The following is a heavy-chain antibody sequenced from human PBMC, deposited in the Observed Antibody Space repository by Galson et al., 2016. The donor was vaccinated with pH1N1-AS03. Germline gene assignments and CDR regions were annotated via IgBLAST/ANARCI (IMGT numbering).Heavy chain of an antibody. CDR3: ASSGF. CDR2: IKKDGGEK. CDR1: GFIFSDYG. V-gene: IGHV3-7*03. J-gene: IGHJ4*02. Sequence: SLRLSCAASGFIFSDYGMSWVRQAPGKGLEWVANIKKDGGEKYYVDSVRGRFTISRDNAKKSLYLQMSRLRVEDTAVYYCASSGFWGRGTLVAVSS. D-gene: IGHD3-10*01.